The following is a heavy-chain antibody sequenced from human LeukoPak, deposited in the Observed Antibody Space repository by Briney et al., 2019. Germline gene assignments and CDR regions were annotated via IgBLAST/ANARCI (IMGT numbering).Heavy chain of an antibody. V-gene: IGHV1-2*02. D-gene: IGHD1-1*01. CDR2: INPNSGGT. CDR3: ARDNSMEDTAWWFDP. J-gene: IGHJ5*02. Sequence: ASVKVSCKASGYTFTGYYMHWVRQAPGQGLEWMGWINPNSGGTNYAQKFQGRVTMTRDTSISTAYMELSRLRSDDTAVYYCARDNSMEDTAWWFDPWGQGTLVTVSS. CDR1: GYTFTGYY.